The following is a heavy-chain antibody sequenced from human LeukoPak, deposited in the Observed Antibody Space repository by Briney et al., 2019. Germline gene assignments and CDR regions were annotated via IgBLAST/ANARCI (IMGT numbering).Heavy chain of an antibody. Sequence: NPSETLSLTCTVSGGSISSYYWSWIRQPPGKGLEWIGYIYYSGSTNYNPSLKSRVTISVDTSKNQFSLKLSSVTAADTAVYYCARGRSGWEAPQYFQHWGQGTLATVSS. CDR1: GGSISSYY. J-gene: IGHJ1*01. V-gene: IGHV4-59*01. D-gene: IGHD6-19*01. CDR3: ARGRSGWEAPQYFQH. CDR2: IYYSGST.